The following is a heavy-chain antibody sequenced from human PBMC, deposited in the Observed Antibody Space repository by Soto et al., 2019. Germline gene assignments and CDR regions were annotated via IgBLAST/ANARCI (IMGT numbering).Heavy chain of an antibody. D-gene: IGHD6-19*01. CDR1: GFTFTSSA. CDR2: IVVGSGNT. CDR3: AAAVAVAGPAAFDI. V-gene: IGHV1-58*01. J-gene: IGHJ3*02. Sequence: SVKVSCKASGFTFTSSAVQWVRQARGQRLEWIGWIVVGSGNTNYAQKFQERVTITRDMSTSTAYMELSSLRSEDTAVYYCAAAVAVAGPAAFDIWGQGTMVTVSS.